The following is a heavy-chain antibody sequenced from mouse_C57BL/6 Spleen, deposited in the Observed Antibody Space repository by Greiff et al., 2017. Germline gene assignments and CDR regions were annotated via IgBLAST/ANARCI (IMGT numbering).Heavy chain of an antibody. CDR2: ISSGSSTI. J-gene: IGHJ1*03. V-gene: IGHV5-17*01. Sequence: EVKLQESGGGLVKPGGSLKLSCAASGFTFSDYGMHWVRQAPEKGLEWVAYISSGSSTIYYADTVKGRFTISRDNAKNTLFLQMTSLRSEDTAMYYCARMVYGSSYGYFDVWGTGTTVTVSS. CDR1: GFTFSDYG. CDR3: ARMVYGSSYGYFDV. D-gene: IGHD1-1*01.